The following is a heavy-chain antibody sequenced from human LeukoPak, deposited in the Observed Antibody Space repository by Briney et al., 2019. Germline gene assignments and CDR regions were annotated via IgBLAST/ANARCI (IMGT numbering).Heavy chain of an antibody. CDR3: ARAGSDHDSSGYVDY. D-gene: IGHD3-22*01. J-gene: IGHJ4*02. Sequence: SSETLSLTCTVSGGSISSYYWSWIRQPPGKGLEWIGYIYYSGSTNYNPSLKSRVTISVDTSKNQFSLKLSSVTAADTAVYYCARAGSDHDSSGYVDYWGQGTLVTVSS. CDR1: GGSISSYY. V-gene: IGHV4-59*01. CDR2: IYYSGST.